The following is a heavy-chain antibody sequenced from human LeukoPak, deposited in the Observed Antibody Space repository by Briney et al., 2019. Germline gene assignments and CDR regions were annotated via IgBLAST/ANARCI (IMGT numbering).Heavy chain of an antibody. J-gene: IGHJ4*02. CDR2: IKNDGSST. D-gene: IGHD5-24*01. CDR3: ARDHVEMATIGLFDY. V-gene: IGHV3-74*01. CDR1: GFTLSTYW. Sequence: GGSLRLSCAASGFTLSTYWMHWVRQAPGEGLVWVSRIKNDGSSTYYADSVKGRFTISRDNAKNTLYLQMNSLRAEDTAVYYCARDHVEMATIGLFDYWGQGTLVTVSS.